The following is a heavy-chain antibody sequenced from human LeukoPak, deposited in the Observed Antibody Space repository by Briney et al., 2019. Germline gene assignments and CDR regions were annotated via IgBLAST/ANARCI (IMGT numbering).Heavy chain of an antibody. D-gene: IGHD1-26*01. CDR2: IYYSSNT. CDR3: AREVGATGGDI. CDR1: GGSISNNNDY. J-gene: IGHJ3*02. Sequence: SETLSLTCTVSGGSISNNNDYWGWIRQPPGKGLEWIGSIYYSSNTYYNPSLKSRVTISVDTSKNQFSLKLSSVTAADTAVYYCAREVGATGGDIWGQGTMVTVSS. V-gene: IGHV4-39*07.